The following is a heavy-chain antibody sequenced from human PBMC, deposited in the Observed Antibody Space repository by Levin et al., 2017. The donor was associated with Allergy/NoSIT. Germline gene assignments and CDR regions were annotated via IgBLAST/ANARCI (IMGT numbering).Heavy chain of an antibody. J-gene: IGHJ5*02. CDR1: GFSLSTRGMC. Sequence: SGPTLVKPTQTLTLTCTFSGFSLSTRGMCVSWIRQSPGKALEWLALIDWDDDKYYSTSLKTRLTISKDTSKNQVVLTMTNMDPVDTATYYCARITYCDSSGSYIGRGWFDPWGQGTLVTVSS. CDR2: IDWDDDK. V-gene: IGHV2-70*01. CDR3: ARITYCDSSGSYIGRGWFDP. D-gene: IGHD3-22*01.